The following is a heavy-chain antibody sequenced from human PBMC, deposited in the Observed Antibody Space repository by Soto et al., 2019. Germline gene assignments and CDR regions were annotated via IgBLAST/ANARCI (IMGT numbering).Heavy chain of an antibody. Sequence: PGGSLRLSCAASGFTVSSNYMSWVRQAPGKGLEWVSVIYSGGSTYYADSVKGRFTISRHNSKNTLYLQMNSLRAEDTAVYYCARDGLDGDYLPDAFDIWGQGTMVTVSS. D-gene: IGHD4-17*01. CDR2: IYSGGST. CDR1: GFTVSSNY. V-gene: IGHV3-53*04. J-gene: IGHJ3*02. CDR3: ARDGLDGDYLPDAFDI.